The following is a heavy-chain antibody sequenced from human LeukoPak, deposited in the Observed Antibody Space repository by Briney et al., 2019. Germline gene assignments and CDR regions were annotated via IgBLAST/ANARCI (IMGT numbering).Heavy chain of an antibody. Sequence: SQTLSLTCAISGDSVSSDSAAWNWIRQSPSRGLEWLGRTYYSSKWYKDYAVSVKSRITLNPDTSKNQFSLLLNSVTPEDTAVYYCARVPIAVAGIAFDYWGQGTLVTVSS. CDR2: TYYSSKWYK. J-gene: IGHJ4*02. CDR1: GDSVSSDSAA. D-gene: IGHD6-19*01. V-gene: IGHV6-1*01. CDR3: ARVPIAVAGIAFDY.